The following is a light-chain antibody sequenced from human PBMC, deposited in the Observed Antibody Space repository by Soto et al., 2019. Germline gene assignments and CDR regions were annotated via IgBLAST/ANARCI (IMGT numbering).Light chain of an antibody. V-gene: IGKV3-11*01. Sequence: VLTQSPATLSLSSGDSATLSCRASQSVSSYLAWYQQKPGQAPRLLIFDAYNRATGVPARFSGSGSGTDFTLTISSLEPEDFAVYYCQQSSNWPPITFGQGTRLEIK. J-gene: IGKJ5*01. CDR3: QQSSNWPPIT. CDR2: DAY. CDR1: QSVSSY.